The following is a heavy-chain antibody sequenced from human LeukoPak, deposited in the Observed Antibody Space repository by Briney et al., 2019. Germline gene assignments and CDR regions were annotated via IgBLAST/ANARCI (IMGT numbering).Heavy chain of an antibody. CDR1: GGSISSGDYY. CDR3: ARDRIAAAIGMDV. D-gene: IGHD6-13*01. CDR2: IYYSGST. Sequence: SQTLSLTCTVSGGSISSGDYYWSWIRQPPGKGLECIGYIYYSGSTYYNPSLKSRVTISVDTSKNHFSLKLSSVTAADTAVYYCARDRIAAAIGMDVWGLGTTATVSS. J-gene: IGHJ6*02. V-gene: IGHV4-30-4*01.